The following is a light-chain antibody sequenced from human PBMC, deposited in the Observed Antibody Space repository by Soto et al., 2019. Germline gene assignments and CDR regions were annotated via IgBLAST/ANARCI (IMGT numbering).Light chain of an antibody. V-gene: IGLV1-44*01. CDR3: AAWDDSLNGVV. CDR1: SSNIGSKT. CDR2: SNN. Sequence: QSVLTQPPSTSGTPGQRATISCSGSSSNIGSKTVNWYQQLPGTAPKLLIYSNNQRPSGVPDRFSGSKSGTSASLAISGLQSEHEADYYCAAWDDSLNGVVFGGGTKLTVL. J-gene: IGLJ2*01.